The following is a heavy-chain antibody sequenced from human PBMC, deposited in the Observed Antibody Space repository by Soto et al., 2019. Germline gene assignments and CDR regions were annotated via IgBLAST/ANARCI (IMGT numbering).Heavy chain of an antibody. V-gene: IGHV3-64D*06. CDR1: GFTFSSYT. CDR2: ITNNGGTT. CDR3: VKDSGRTTITRGDF. J-gene: IGHJ4*02. D-gene: IGHD3-10*01. Sequence: GGSLRLSCLAAGFTFSSYTMHWVRQAPGKGPEYIAAITNNGGTTYYADSVRDRFTISRDNSKNALYLQMSSLRGDDTAIYYCVKDSGRTTITRGDFWGQGTPVTVS.